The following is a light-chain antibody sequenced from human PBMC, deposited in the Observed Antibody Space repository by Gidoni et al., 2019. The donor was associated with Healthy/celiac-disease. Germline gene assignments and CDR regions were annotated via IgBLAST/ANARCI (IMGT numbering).Light chain of an antibody. CDR1: SSNIGSNT. Sequence: QSVLTQPPSASGTPGQRVTIPCSGSSSNIGSNTVNWYQQLPGTAPKPLIYSNNQRPSGVPDRFSGSKSGTSASLAISGLQSEDEADYYCAAWDDSLNGAVFGGGTKLTVL. V-gene: IGLV1-44*01. CDR2: SNN. J-gene: IGLJ3*02. CDR3: AAWDDSLNGAV.